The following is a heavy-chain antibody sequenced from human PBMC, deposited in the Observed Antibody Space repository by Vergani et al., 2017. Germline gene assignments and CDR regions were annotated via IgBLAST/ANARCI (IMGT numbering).Heavy chain of an antibody. Sequence: QMQLQESGPGLVKASETLSLTCTASGDSIISRSYYWGWLRQPPGKGLEWIGSIYNSGNGDSSSSLKSRVTISADTSKNQFSLRLTSVTAADTAVYYCASGKYYSDSTSHFRGRYFDVWGRGTLVTVPS. D-gene: IGHD3-16*01. CDR3: ASGKYYSDSTSHFRGRYFDV. CDR2: IYNSGNG. J-gene: IGHJ2*01. CDR1: GDSIISRSYY. V-gene: IGHV4-39*01.